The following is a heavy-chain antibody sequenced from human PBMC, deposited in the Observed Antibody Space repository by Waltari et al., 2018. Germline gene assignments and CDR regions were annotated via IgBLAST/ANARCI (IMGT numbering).Heavy chain of an antibody. Sequence: QVQLQQWGAGLLKPSETLSLTCAVYGGSFSGYYWSWIRPPPGKGLEWIGEINHSGSTNYNPALKSRVTISVDTSKNQFSLKLSSVTAADTAVYYCARSKPPFWSGYYYYYYYGMDVWGQGTTVTVSS. J-gene: IGHJ6*02. CDR1: GGSFSGYY. CDR2: INHSGST. V-gene: IGHV4-34*01. D-gene: IGHD3-3*01. CDR3: ARSKPPFWSGYYYYYYYGMDV.